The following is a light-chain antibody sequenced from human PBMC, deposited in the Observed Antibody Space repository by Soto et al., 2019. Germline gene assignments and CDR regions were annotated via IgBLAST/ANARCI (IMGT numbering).Light chain of an antibody. J-gene: IGKJ3*01. Sequence: DIQMTQSPSSLSASVGDRVTITCRASRAINDYVAWYQQKPGKSPNLLIFAASSLESGVPSRFSGSGSGTEFTLTISSLQSEDVATYSCQGYKSPPFTFSPGTKVEMK. CDR2: AAS. CDR1: RAINDY. V-gene: IGKV1-27*01. CDR3: QGYKSPPFT.